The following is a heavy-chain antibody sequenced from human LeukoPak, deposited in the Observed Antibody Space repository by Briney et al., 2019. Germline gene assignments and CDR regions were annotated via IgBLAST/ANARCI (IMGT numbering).Heavy chain of an antibody. CDR1: GFTVSSNY. Sequence: GGSLRLSCAASGFTVSSNYMSWVRQAPGKGLEWVSVIYSGGSTYYADSVKGRSTISRDNSKNTLYLQMNSLRAEDTAVYYCARGAEYYDFWSGSTLYYFDYWGQGTLVTVSS. D-gene: IGHD3-3*01. J-gene: IGHJ4*02. V-gene: IGHV3-66*02. CDR3: ARGAEYYDFWSGSTLYYFDY. CDR2: IYSGGST.